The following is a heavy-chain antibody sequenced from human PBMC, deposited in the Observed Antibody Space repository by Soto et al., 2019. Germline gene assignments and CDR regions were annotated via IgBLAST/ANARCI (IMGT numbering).Heavy chain of an antibody. J-gene: IGHJ6*03. CDR2: IYSGGST. V-gene: IGHV3-66*01. Sequence: GGSLSLSCAASAFNVSSNYLNWVRPGPGKGLEWVSVIYSGGSTSSAHFVKDRFTIHRDNSKTTLHLQMTHLRAEDTAVYYCPRDNTAHYYMAAWGKGPTVPVSS. D-gene: IGHD4-17*01. CDR1: AFNVSSNY. CDR3: PRDNTAHYYMAA.